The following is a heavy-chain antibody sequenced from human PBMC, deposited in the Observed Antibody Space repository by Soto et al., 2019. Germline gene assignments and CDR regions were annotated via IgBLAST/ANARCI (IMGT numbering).Heavy chain of an antibody. D-gene: IGHD7-27*01. CDR2: IYYSGST. CDR3: ARRWGSYFDY. J-gene: IGHJ4*02. Sequence: SETLSLTCTVSGGSISSYYWSWIRQPPGKGLEWIGYIYYSGSTNYNPSLKSRVTISVDTSKNQFSLKLSSVTAADTAVYYCARRWGSYFDYWGQGTLVTVSS. CDR1: GGSISSYY. V-gene: IGHV4-59*08.